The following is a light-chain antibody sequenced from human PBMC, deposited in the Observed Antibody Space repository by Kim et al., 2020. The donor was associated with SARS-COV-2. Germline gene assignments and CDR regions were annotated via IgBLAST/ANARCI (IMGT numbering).Light chain of an antibody. Sequence: DIQMTQTPSSLSASVGDKVTITCRASQSITTYLNRYQQKPGKALKVLIYAASTLQSGVPSRFSGGGSGTHFTLTINSLQPEDFATYYCQQSYRTRWTFGQGTKVEIK. CDR2: AAS. CDR1: QSITTY. CDR3: QQSYRTRWT. J-gene: IGKJ1*01. V-gene: IGKV1-39*01.